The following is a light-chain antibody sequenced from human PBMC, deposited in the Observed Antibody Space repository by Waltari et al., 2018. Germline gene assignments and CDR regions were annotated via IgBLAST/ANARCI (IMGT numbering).Light chain of an antibody. CDR2: GAS. Sequence: EIVMTQSPGTLSVSPGERLTLSSRASQSVSSHLAWYQQKPGQAPTPLSYGASTRAPGMAARFSGSGSGTEFTLTIGSLQSEDFADYYCQQYSDWPYTFGQGTKLEIK. CDR3: QQYSDWPYT. CDR1: QSVSSH. J-gene: IGKJ2*01. V-gene: IGKV3-15*01.